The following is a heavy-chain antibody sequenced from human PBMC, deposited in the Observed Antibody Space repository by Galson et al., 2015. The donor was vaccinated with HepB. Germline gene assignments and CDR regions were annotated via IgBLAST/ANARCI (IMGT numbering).Heavy chain of an antibody. D-gene: IGHD4-17*01. V-gene: IGHV4-34*01. CDR2: INHSGST. Sequence: ETLSLTCAVYGGSFSGYYWSWIRQPPGKGLEWIGEINHSGSTNYNPSLKSRVTISVDTSKNQFSLKLSSVTAADTAVYYCARTPTMFYGEVNNWFDPWGQGTLVTVSS. CDR3: ARTPTMFYGEVNNWFDP. CDR1: GGSFSGYY. J-gene: IGHJ5*02.